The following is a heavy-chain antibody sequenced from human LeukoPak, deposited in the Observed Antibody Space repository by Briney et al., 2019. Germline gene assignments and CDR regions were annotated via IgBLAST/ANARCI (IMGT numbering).Heavy chain of an antibody. CDR3: ATVFKYQLTFFDY. CDR1: GFTFSSNA. J-gene: IGHJ4*02. Sequence: GGSLRLSCAASGFTFSSNALSWVRQAPGKGLEWVSGITVSGGNTYYADSVKGRFTISRDNSKNTLYLQMNSLRAEDTAVYYCATVFKYQLTFFDYWGQGTLVTVSS. CDR2: ITVSGGNT. D-gene: IGHD2-2*01. V-gene: IGHV3-23*01.